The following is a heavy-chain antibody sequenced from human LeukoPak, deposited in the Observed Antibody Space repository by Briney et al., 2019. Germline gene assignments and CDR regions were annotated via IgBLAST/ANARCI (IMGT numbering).Heavy chain of an antibody. Sequence: ASVKVSCKASGYTFTSYDINWVRQATGQGLEWMGWMNPNSGNTGYAQKFQGRVTITRNTSISTAYMELSSLRSEDTAVYYCARGSTGCYSSRPLYYYYYMDVWGKGTTVTVSS. CDR2: MNPNSGNT. D-gene: IGHD6-13*01. CDR1: GYTFTSYD. V-gene: IGHV1-8*03. J-gene: IGHJ6*03. CDR3: ARGSTGCYSSRPLYYYYYMDV.